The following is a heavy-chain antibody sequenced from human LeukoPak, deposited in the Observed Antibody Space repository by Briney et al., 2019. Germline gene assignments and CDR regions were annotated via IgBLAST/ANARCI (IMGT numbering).Heavy chain of an antibody. V-gene: IGHV4-38-2*02. CDR3: ARISGYSSGWQPFDY. D-gene: IGHD6-19*01. Sequence: PSETLSLTCTVSGYSISSGYYWGWIRQPPGKGLEWIGSIYHSGSTYYNPSLKSRVTISVDTSKNQFSLKLSSVTAADTAVYYCARISGYSSGWQPFDYWGQGTLVTVSS. CDR1: GYSISSGYY. J-gene: IGHJ4*02. CDR2: IYHSGST.